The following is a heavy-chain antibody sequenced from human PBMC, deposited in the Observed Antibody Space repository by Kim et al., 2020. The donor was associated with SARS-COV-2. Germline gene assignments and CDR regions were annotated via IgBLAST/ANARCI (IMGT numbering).Heavy chain of an antibody. CDR2: INPNSGGT. CDR3: ARGVGGGRTMVRGVSPRYYGMDV. J-gene: IGHJ6*02. D-gene: IGHD3-10*01. Sequence: ASVKVSCKASGYTFTGYYMHWVRQAPGQGLEWMGWINPNSGGTNYAQKFQGWVTMTRDTSISTAYMELSRLRSDDTAVYYCARGVGGGRTMVRGVSPRYYGMDVWGQGTTVTVSS. V-gene: IGHV1-2*04. CDR1: GYTFTGYY.